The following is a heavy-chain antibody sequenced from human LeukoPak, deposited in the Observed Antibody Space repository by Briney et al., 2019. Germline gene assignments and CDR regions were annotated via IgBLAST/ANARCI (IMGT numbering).Heavy chain of an antibody. J-gene: IGHJ4*02. CDR1: GFTFSRHW. CDR3: ARDGEYDILTGHSQVNY. V-gene: IGHV3-74*01. Sequence: PGGSLRLSCAVSGFTFSRHWMHWVRQAPGKGLVWVARINSDWSSRNYADSVNGRFTVSRDNAENTLYMQMNSLRAEDTAVYYCARDGEYDILTGHSQVNYWGQGTLVTVSS. D-gene: IGHD3-9*01. CDR2: INSDWSSR.